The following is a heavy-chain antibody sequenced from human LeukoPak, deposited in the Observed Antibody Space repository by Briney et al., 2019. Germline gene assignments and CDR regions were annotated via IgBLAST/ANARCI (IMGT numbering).Heavy chain of an antibody. D-gene: IGHD5-24*01. CDR1: GFTFSDYY. CDR2: ISSSGTTI. CDR3: ARARASYNPFDY. Sequence: GGSLRLSCAASGFTFSDYYMSWIRQAPGKGLEWVSYISSSGTTIYYADSVKGRFTISRDNAKNSLYLQMNSLRAEDTAVYYCARARASYNPFDYWGQGTLVTVSS. J-gene: IGHJ4*02. V-gene: IGHV3-11*04.